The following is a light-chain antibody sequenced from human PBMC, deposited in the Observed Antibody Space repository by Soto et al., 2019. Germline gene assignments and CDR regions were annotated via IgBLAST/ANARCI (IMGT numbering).Light chain of an antibody. Sequence: DIQMTKSPSSLSASVGDRVTITCRASQSISSYLNWYQQKPGKAPKLLIYAASSLQSGVPSRFSGSGSGTDFTLTISSLQPEDFATYYCQQSYSTPSITVGQGTILEVK. J-gene: IGKJ5*01. V-gene: IGKV1-39*01. CDR3: QQSYSTPSIT. CDR2: AAS. CDR1: QSISSY.